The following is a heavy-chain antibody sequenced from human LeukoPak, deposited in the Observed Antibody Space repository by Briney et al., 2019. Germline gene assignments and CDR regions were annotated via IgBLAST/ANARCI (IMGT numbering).Heavy chain of an antibody. D-gene: IGHD6-13*01. Sequence: SETLSLTCTVSGDSVSRSSYFWGWIRQPPGKGPEWIGSIYYSGSAFYNPSLKSRVTISLDKSKNQFSLKLSSVTAADTAVYHCARRYIMRYSSSWYWYYYGMDVWGQGTTVTVSS. CDR2: IYYSGSA. CDR3: ARRYIMRYSSSWYWYYYGMDV. CDR1: GDSVSRSSYF. J-gene: IGHJ6*02. V-gene: IGHV4-39*01.